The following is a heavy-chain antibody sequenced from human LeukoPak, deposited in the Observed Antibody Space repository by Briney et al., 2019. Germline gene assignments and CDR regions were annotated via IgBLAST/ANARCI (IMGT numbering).Heavy chain of an antibody. CDR3: ARHARNSWHSDY. CDR2: VYYTGSS. V-gene: IGHV4-59*08. J-gene: IGHJ4*02. D-gene: IGHD6-13*01. Sequence: SETLSLTCTVSGGSISSYYWSWMRQPPGKAPEWIGYVYYTGSSSYNPSLKGRVTISVDTSMNQFSLKLFSVTAADTAVYYCARHARNSWHSDYWGQGAVVTVSS. CDR1: GGSISSYY.